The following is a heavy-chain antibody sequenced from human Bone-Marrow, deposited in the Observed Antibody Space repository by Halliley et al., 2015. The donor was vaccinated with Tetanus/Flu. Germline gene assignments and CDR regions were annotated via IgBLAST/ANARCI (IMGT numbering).Heavy chain of an antibody. CDR1: GFTFDDYA. CDR3: VKDFGDYGKTDPFDV. J-gene: IGHJ3*01. D-gene: IGHD4-17*01. Sequence: SLRLSCAGSGFTFDDYAMHWVRQPPGKGLEWVAGISWSGDGIDYAVSVKGRFTISRDNAQNSLYLQLNSLTTEDTALYYCVKDFGDYGKTDPFDVWGQGTTVAVSS. CDR2: ISWSGDGI. V-gene: IGHV3-9*01.